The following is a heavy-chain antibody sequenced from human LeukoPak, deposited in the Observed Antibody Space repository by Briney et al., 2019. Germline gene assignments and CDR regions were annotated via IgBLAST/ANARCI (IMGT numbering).Heavy chain of an antibody. Sequence: ASVKVSCKASGYTFTSTYMHWVRQAPGQGLEWMGWMNPNSGNTGYAQKFQGRVTMTRNTSISTAYMELSSLRSEDTAVYYCARGRKDERPYYYDVWGKGTTVTISS. CDR1: GYTFTSTY. V-gene: IGHV1-8*02. CDR2: MNPNSGNT. D-gene: IGHD3-10*01. CDR3: ARGRKDERPYYYDV. J-gene: IGHJ6*04.